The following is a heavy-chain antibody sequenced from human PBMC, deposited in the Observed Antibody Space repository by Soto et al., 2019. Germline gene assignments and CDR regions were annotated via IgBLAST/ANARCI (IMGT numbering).Heavy chain of an antibody. Sequence: GGSLRLSCAASGFTFDDYAMHWVRQAPGKGLEWVSLISGDGGSTYYADSVKGRFTISRDNSNNSLYLQMNSLRTEDTALYYCAKDLKPAAKGIVEATTAFDIWGQGTMVTVSS. CDR3: AKDLKPAAKGIVEATTAFDI. CDR1: GFTFDDYA. V-gene: IGHV3-43*02. J-gene: IGHJ3*02. D-gene: IGHD1-26*01. CDR2: ISGDGGST.